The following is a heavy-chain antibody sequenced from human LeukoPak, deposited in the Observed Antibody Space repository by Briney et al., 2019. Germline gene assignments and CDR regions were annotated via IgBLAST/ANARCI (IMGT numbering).Heavy chain of an antibody. V-gene: IGHV3-7*01. J-gene: IGHJ6*02. Sequence: GGSLRLSCAASGFTFSSYWMSWVRQAPGKGLEWVANIKQDGSEKYYVDSVKGRFTIFRDNAKNSLYLQMNSLRAEDTAVYYCARDQVVAATLDYYYYYGMDVWGQGTTVTVSS. CDR1: GFTFSSYW. D-gene: IGHD2-15*01. CDR3: ARDQVVAATLDYYYYYGMDV. CDR2: IKQDGSEK.